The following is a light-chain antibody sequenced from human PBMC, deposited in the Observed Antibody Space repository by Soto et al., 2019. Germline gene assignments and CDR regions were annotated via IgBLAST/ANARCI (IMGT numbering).Light chain of an antibody. Sequence: QSVLTQPRSVSGSPGQSVTISCTGTSSDVGGYTYVSWYQQHPGKAPKLMIYTVTKRPSGVPDRFSGSKSDNTSSLTVSGLQADEEADYSFCSYAGSSSYVFGTGTKLTVL. CDR3: CSYAGSSSYV. CDR1: SSDVGGYTY. J-gene: IGLJ1*01. CDR2: TVT. V-gene: IGLV2-11*01.